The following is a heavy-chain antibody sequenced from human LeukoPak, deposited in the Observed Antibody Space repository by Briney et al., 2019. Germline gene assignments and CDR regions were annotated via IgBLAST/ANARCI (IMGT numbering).Heavy chain of an antibody. CDR3: ARDGVAPQKGFVGY. D-gene: IGHD2-15*01. J-gene: IGHJ4*02. CDR1: GYTFTSYA. V-gene: IGHV7-4-1*02. Sequence: ASVKVSCKASGYTFTSYAMNWVRQAPGQGLERMGWINTNTGNPTYAQGFTGRFVFSLDTSVSTAYLQISSLKAEDTAVYYCARDGVAPQKGFVGYWGQGTLVTVSS. CDR2: INTNTGNP.